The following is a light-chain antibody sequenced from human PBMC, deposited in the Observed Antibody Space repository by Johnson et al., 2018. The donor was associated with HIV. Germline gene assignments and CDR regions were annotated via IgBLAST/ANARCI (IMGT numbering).Light chain of an antibody. CDR1: TSKIENNY. CDR2: DNT. Sequence: QSVLTQPPSVSAAPGQKVTISCSGNTSKIENNYVSWYQQFPERAPKLLIYDNTKRPSGIPDRFSGSKSDASATLAITGLQTGDEADYYCGTWDNSLTAYVFRTGTKVAV. V-gene: IGLV1-51*01. J-gene: IGLJ1*01. CDR3: GTWDNSLTAYV.